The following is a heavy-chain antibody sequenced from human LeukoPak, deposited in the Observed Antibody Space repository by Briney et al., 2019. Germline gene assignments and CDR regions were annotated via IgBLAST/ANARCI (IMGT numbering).Heavy chain of an antibody. CDR1: GYTFIDSY. D-gene: IGHD1-1*01. CDR2: INPNSVST. Sequence: ASVKVSCKASGYTFIDSYLHWVRQAPGQGLEWMGWINPNSVSTNYAQKFRGRVTMTRDTSISTVYMELSRLTSDDTAVYYCARPHGVDGTDVFQRWDQGTLVTVSS. CDR3: ARPHGVDGTDVFQR. J-gene: IGHJ1*01. V-gene: IGHV1-2*02.